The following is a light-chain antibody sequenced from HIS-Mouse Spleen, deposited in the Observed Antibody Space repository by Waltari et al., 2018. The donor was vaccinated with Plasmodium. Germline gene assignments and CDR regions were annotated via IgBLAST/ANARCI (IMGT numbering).Light chain of an antibody. CDR1: VLAKKY. J-gene: IGLJ3*02. Sequence: SYELTQPSSVSVSPGQTARITCSGDVLAKKYARWFQQKPGQAPGLVIYKDSERPSGIPERFSGSSSGTTVTLTISGAQVEDEADYYCYSAADNLWVFGGGTKLTVL. V-gene: IGLV3-27*01. CDR2: KDS. CDR3: YSAADNLWV.